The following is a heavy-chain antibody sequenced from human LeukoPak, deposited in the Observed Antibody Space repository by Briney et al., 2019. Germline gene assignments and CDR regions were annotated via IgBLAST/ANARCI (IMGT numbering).Heavy chain of an antibody. Sequence: GGSLRLSCAASGFTFDDYGMSWVRQVPGKGLEWVSGIKKNGDTTAYADSVKGRFTISRDNAKKSLYLQMNSLRAEDTAFFYCVRGFSNGPFDYWGRGTLVTVSS. CDR1: GFTFDDYG. CDR3: VRGFSNGPFDY. CDR2: IKKNGDTT. V-gene: IGHV3-20*04. D-gene: IGHD2-8*01. J-gene: IGHJ4*02.